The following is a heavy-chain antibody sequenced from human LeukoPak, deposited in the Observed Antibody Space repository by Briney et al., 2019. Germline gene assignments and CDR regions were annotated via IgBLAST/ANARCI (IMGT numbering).Heavy chain of an antibody. CDR1: GGSISGYY. CDR3: TKEPDP. Sequence: SETLSLTCAVSGGSISGYYWSWVRQPAGKGLEWIGRIYSSGDATYNPSLKSRVTMSVDTSKNQVSLELTSVTAADTAVYYCTKEPDPWGQGTLVTVSS. CDR2: IYSSGDA. J-gene: IGHJ5*02. V-gene: IGHV4-4*07.